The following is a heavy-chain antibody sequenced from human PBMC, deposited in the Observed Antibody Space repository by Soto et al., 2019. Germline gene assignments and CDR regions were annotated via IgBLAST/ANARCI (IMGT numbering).Heavy chain of an antibody. D-gene: IGHD2-15*01. J-gene: IGHJ6*03. V-gene: IGHV4-34*01. CDR2: INHSGST. CDR3: AREEGYCSGGSCYKSNYYYYMDV. CDR1: GGSFSGYY. Sequence: SETLSLTCAVYGGSFSGYYWSWIRQPPGKGLEWIGEINHSGSTNYNPSLKSRVTISVDTSKNQFSLKLSSVTAADTAVYYCAREEGYCSGGSCYKSNYYYYMDVWGKGTTVTVSS.